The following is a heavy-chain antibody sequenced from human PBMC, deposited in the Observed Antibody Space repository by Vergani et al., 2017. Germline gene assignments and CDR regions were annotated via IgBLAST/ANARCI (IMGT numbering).Heavy chain of an antibody. J-gene: IGHJ5*02. Sequence: QVQLVQSGAEVKKPGASVKVSCKASGYTFTSYGISWVRQAPGQGLEWMGGISAYNGNTNYAQKLQGRVTMTTDTSTSTAYMELRSLRSDDTAVYYCARDARAIVVVTAIRMGWFDPWGQGTLVTVSS. V-gene: IGHV1-18*01. D-gene: IGHD2-21*02. CDR1: GYTFTSYG. CDR2: ISAYNGNT. CDR3: ARDARAIVVVTAIRMGWFDP.